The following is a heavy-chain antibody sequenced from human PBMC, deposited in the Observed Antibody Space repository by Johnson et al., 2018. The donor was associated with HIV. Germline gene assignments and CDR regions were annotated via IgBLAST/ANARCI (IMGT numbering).Heavy chain of an antibody. D-gene: IGHD2-15*01. V-gene: IGHV3-33*01. Sequence: QVQLVESGGGVVQPGRSLRLSCAASGFTFSTYGMHWVRQAPGKGLEWVAVTWYDGSNKYYVDSVKGRFTISRDNAKNSLYLQMNSLRAEDTAVYYCAREPSGCSGGSCYSWGAFDIWGQGTMVTVSS. CDR3: AREPSGCSGGSCYSWGAFDI. J-gene: IGHJ3*02. CDR2: TWYDGSNK. CDR1: GFTFSTYG.